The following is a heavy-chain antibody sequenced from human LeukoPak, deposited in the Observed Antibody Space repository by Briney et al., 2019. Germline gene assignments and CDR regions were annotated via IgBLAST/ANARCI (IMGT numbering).Heavy chain of an antibody. J-gene: IGHJ3*02. D-gene: IGHD3-9*01. V-gene: IGHV5-51*01. CDR3: ARQWDLDGYYKKRDAFDI. CDR1: GYSFTNYW. Sequence: GESLKISCKGSGYSFTNYWIGWVRQMPGKGLEWMGIIYPGDSDTRYGPSFQGQVTISADNSITTAYLQWSSLKASDTAMYYCARQWDLDGYYKKRDAFDIWGQGTMVIVSS. CDR2: IYPGDSDT.